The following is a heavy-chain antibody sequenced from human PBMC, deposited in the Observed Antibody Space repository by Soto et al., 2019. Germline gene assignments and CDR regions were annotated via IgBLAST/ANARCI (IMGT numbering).Heavy chain of an antibody. CDR1: GYTFTSYY. CDR3: ARDRISSGWYQ. D-gene: IGHD6-19*01. J-gene: IGHJ4*02. CDR2: INPSGGST. V-gene: IGHV1-46*01. Sequence: GASAEVSCAASGYTFTSYYMHWVRQAPGQGLEWMGIINPSGGSTSYAQKFQGRVTMTRDTSTSTVYMELSSLRSEDTAVYYCARDRISSGWYQWGQGTLVTVSS.